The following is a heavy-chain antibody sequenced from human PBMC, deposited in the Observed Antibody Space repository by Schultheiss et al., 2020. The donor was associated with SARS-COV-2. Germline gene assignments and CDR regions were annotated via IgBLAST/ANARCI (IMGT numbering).Heavy chain of an antibody. Sequence: GASLRLSCKASGYTFTGYYMHWVRQAPGQGLEWMGWINPNSGGTNYAQKFQGRVTMTRNTSISTAYMELSSLRSEDTAVYYCARGRGPFDYWGQGTLVTVSS. J-gene: IGHJ4*02. CDR3: ARGRGPFDY. CDR1: GYTFTGYY. V-gene: IGHV1-2*02. D-gene: IGHD3-10*01. CDR2: INPNSGGT.